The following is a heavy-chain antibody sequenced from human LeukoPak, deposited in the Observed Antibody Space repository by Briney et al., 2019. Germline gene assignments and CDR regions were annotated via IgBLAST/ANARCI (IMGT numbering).Heavy chain of an antibody. CDR1: GFTFSSYS. CDR2: ISSSSSYI. J-gene: IGHJ1*01. V-gene: IGHV3-21*01. CDR3: ARDQAYRPYYYDSSGYYQKYFHH. D-gene: IGHD3-22*01. Sequence: PGGSLRLSCAASGFTFSSYSMNWVRQAPGRGVEWVSSISSSSSYIYYADSVKGGFTISRDNAKNSLYLQMNSLRAEDTAVYYCARDQAYRPYYYDSSGYYQKYFHHWGQGTLVTVSS.